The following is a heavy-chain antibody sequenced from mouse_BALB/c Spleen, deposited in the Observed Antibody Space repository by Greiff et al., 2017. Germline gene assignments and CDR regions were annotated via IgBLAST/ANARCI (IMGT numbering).Heavy chain of an antibody. Sequence: VQLKQSGPELVKPGASVKMSCKASGYTFTSYVMHWVKQKPGQGLEWIGYINPYNDGTKYNEKFKGMATLTSDKSSSTAYMELSSLTSEDSAVYYCARVYGSSYVPLLDYWGQGTTLTVSS. V-gene: IGHV1-14*01. CDR1: GYTFTSYV. J-gene: IGHJ2*01. CDR3: ARVYGSSYVPLLDY. CDR2: INPYNDGT. D-gene: IGHD1-1*01.